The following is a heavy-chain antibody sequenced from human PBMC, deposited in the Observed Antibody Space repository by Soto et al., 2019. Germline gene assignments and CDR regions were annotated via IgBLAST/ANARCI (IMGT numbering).Heavy chain of an antibody. CDR2: IYPGDSDT. J-gene: IGHJ3*02. D-gene: IGHD3-3*01. Sequence: GEALKISCKGSGYSFTSYWICWVRQMPGKGLEWMGIIYPGDSDTRYSPSFQGQVTISADKSISTAYLQWSSLKASDTAMYYCATVGFWSGYYSKAFDIWGQGTMVTV. V-gene: IGHV5-51*01. CDR3: ATVGFWSGYYSKAFDI. CDR1: GYSFTSYW.